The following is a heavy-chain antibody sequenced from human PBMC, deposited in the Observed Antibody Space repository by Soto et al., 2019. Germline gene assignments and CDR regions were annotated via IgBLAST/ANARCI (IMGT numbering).Heavy chain of an antibody. CDR1: CGSFRGYY. Sequence: ASETLSLTCAVYCGSFRGYYWSWIRQPPGKGLEWIGEINHSGGTNYNPSLKSRVTMSVDTSKNQFSLKLSSVTAADTAVYYCARTSKFDCWGQGTLVTVSS. D-gene: IGHD6-6*01. J-gene: IGHJ4*02. CDR3: ARTSKFDC. CDR2: INHSGGT. V-gene: IGHV4-34*01.